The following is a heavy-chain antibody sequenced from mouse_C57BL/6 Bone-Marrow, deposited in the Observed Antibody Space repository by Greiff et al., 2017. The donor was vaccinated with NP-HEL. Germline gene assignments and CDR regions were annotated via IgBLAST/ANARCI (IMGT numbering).Heavy chain of an antibody. CDR3: WREGGPTMITTRYYAMDY. CDR1: ISLSTSGMGL. Sequence: QVTLKVSGPGILQPSQTLSLACTFSGISLSTSGMGLSWLRKPSGKALEWLASIWNNDNYYNPSLMSRLTISKATSNYQVFLKLTSVDTAASATYYGAWREGGPTMITTRYYAMDYWGQGTSVTVSS. V-gene: IGHV8-2*01. D-gene: IGHD2-4*01. CDR2: WNNDNY. J-gene: IGHJ4*01.